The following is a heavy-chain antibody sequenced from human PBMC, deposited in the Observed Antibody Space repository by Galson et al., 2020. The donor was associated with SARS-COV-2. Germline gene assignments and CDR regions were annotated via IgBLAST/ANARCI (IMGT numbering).Heavy chain of an antibody. CDR2: INQDGSDQ. J-gene: IGHJ4*02. V-gene: IGHV3-7*04. CDR1: GFTFSRYW. Sequence: GGSLRLSCAASGFTFSRYWMSWVRQAPGKGLEWVANINQDGSDQNYVDSVKGRFTISRDNAKNLLYLQMNSLRAEDTAVYSCARDLGLVTTCYFDYWGQGNLVTVSS. D-gene: IGHD4-17*01. CDR3: ARDLGLVTTCYFDY.